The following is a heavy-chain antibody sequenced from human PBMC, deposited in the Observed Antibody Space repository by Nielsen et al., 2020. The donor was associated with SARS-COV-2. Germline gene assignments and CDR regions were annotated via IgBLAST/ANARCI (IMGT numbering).Heavy chain of an antibody. D-gene: IGHD1-1*01. V-gene: IGHV1-18*01. CDR3: ARPITNNYYYCYMDV. Sequence: ASVKVSCKASGYTSTNYHIHWVRQAPGQRFEWMGWISGYNGDTNYAQKFQGRVTMTTDTSTSTAYMELRSLRSDDTAVYYCARPITNNYYYCYMDVWGKGTTVTVSS. CDR1: GYTSTNYH. CDR2: ISGYNGDT. J-gene: IGHJ6*03.